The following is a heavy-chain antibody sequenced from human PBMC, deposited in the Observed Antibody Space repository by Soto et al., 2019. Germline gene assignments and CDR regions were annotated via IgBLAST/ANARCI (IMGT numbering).Heavy chain of an antibody. Sequence: QVQLVQSGAEVKKPGASVKVSCKASGYTFTNYAMHWVRQAPGQRLEWMGWINAGNGNTKYSQKFQGRVTITRDTSASRAYMELNSLTSEDTAVYYCARTYGSGSFLDYWGQGTLVTVSS. D-gene: IGHD3-10*01. CDR2: INAGNGNT. CDR1: GYTFTNYA. CDR3: ARTYGSGSFLDY. J-gene: IGHJ4*02. V-gene: IGHV1-3*01.